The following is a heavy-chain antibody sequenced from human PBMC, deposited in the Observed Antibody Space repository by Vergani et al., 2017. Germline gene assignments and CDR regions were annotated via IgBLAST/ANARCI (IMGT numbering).Heavy chain of an antibody. Sequence: EVQLVDSGGGLVKPGESPRLSCVASGFTFGSYSMIWVRQAPGKGLEWVSSISSGSSYIYYADSVKGRFTISRDNAKNSLYLQMNSLRAEDTAVYYCARDLTRYSTASRRYFDYWGQGTLVTVSS. V-gene: IGHV3-21*01. CDR2: ISSGSSYI. CDR3: ARDLTRYSTASRRYFDY. J-gene: IGHJ4*02. D-gene: IGHD5-12*01. CDR1: GFTFGSYS.